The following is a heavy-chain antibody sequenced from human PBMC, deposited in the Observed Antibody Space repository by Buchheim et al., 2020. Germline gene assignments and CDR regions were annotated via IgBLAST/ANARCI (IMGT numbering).Heavy chain of an antibody. CDR2: ISSSGTTK. CDR1: GFTFSDYY. Sequence: QVYLVESGGGLVRPGGSLTLSCAASGFTFSDYYMTWIRQAPGKGLEWVSFISSSGTTKYYSDSVKGRFTISRDNGKNSLYLHLTGLRAEDTAVYYCSRNLAARNFWGQGTL. CDR3: SRNLAARNF. V-gene: IGHV3-11*01. D-gene: IGHD6-6*01. J-gene: IGHJ4*02.